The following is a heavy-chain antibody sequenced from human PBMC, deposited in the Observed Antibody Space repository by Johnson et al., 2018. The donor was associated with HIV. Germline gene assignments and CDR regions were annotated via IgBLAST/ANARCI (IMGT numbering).Heavy chain of an antibody. D-gene: IGHD4-17*01. CDR2: ISRSGSTI. Sequence: QVQLVESGGGLVKPGGSLRLSCAASGFTFSDYYMSWIRQAPGKGLEWVSYISRSGSTIYYADSVKGRFTISRDNAKHSLYLQMNSLRAEDTAVYYCARDPPVTTTHNAFDIWGQGTMVTVSS. CDR1: GFTFSDYY. CDR3: ARDPPVTTTHNAFDI. V-gene: IGHV3-11*04. J-gene: IGHJ3*02.